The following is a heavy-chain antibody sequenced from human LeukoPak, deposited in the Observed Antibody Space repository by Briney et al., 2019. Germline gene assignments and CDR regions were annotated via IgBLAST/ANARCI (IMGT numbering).Heavy chain of an antibody. Sequence: PSETLSLTCTVSGGSISSTDYYWGWIRQPPGKGLEWIGSMYYSGSTYYNPSLKSRVTISVDTSKSQFSLRLSSVTAADTAVYYCARLSGAYYPDFDYWGQGALVTVSS. J-gene: IGHJ4*02. V-gene: IGHV4-39*01. CDR3: ARLSGAYYPDFDY. CDR2: MYYSGST. CDR1: GGSISSTDYY. D-gene: IGHD3-22*01.